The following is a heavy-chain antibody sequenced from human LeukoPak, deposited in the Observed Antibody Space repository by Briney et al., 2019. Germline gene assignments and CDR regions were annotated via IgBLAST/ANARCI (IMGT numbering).Heavy chain of an antibody. CDR1: GFTFSSYA. J-gene: IGHJ4*02. Sequence: GGSLRLSCAASGFTFSSYAMSWVRQAPGKGLEWVSGIGVSGGSTYYADSVRGRFTISRDNSKNTLYLQMNSLRAEDTAVYYCAKRERESYNFGYPDYWGQGTLVTVSS. CDR2: IGVSGGST. CDR3: AKRERESYNFGYPDY. V-gene: IGHV3-23*01. D-gene: IGHD1-1*01.